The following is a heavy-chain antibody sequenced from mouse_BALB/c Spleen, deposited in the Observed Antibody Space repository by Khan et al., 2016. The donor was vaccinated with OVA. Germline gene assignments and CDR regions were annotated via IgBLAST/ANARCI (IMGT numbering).Heavy chain of an antibody. CDR2: INTYTGEP. J-gene: IGHJ1*01. V-gene: IGHV9-3-1*01. CDR3: ARNGNYWYSDV. CDR1: GYTFTNYG. Sequence: QIQLVQSGPELKKPGETVKISCKASGYTFTNYGMNWVKQAPGKGLKWMGWINTYTGEPTYADDFKGRFAFSFETSASTAYLQINNLKNEDTATYFCARNGNYWYSDVWGAGTTVTVSS. D-gene: IGHD2-1*01.